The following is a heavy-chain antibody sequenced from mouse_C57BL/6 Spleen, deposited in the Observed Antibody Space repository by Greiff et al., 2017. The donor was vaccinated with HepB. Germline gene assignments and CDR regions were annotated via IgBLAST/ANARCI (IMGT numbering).Heavy chain of an antibody. V-gene: IGHV1-53*01. J-gene: IGHJ1*03. CDR2: INPSNGGT. CDR1: GYTFTSYW. CDR3: ARSGSSLYWYFDV. D-gene: IGHD1-1*01. Sequence: LQESGTELVKPGASVKLSCKASGYTFTSYWMHWVKQRPGQGLEWIGNINPSNGGTNYNEKFKSKATLTVDKSSSTAYMQLSSLTSEDSAVYYCARSGSSLYWYFDVWGTGTTVTVSS.